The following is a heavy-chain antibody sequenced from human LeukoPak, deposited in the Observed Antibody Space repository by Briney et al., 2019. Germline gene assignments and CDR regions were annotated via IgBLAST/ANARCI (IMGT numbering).Heavy chain of an antibody. V-gene: IGHV3-33*01. Sequence: GRSLRLSCAASGFTFSSYGMHWVRQAPGKGLEWVAVIWYDGSNKYYADSVKGRFTISRDNAKNSLHLQMNSLRAEDTAVYYCARVPYSSGWYGGLDYWGQGTLVTVSS. CDR2: IWYDGSNK. D-gene: IGHD6-19*01. CDR3: ARVPYSSGWYGGLDY. CDR1: GFTFSSYG. J-gene: IGHJ4*02.